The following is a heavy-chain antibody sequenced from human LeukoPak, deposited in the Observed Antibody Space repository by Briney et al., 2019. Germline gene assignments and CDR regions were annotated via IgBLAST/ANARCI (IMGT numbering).Heavy chain of an antibody. Sequence: GGSLRLSCAASGFTFSSYAMSWVRQAPGKGREWVSVISGSGGSTYYADSVKGRFTISRDNSKNTLYLQMNSLRAEDTAVYYCANHYGGNPKYYFDYWDQGTLVTVSS. CDR1: GFTFSSYA. V-gene: IGHV3-23*01. J-gene: IGHJ4*02. CDR2: ISGSGGST. D-gene: IGHD4-23*01. CDR3: ANHYGGNPKYYFDY.